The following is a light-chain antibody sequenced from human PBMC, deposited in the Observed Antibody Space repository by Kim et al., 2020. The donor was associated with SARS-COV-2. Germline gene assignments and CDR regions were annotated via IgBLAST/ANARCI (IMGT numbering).Light chain of an antibody. Sequence: VALGQTVRITCQGDSLRSYYATWYQQKPGQAPILVIYGKNNRPSWIPDRFSGSSSGNTASLTITGTQAGDEADYYCNSRDSNDNVVFGGGTQLTVL. CDR3: NSRDSNDNVV. V-gene: IGLV3-19*01. CDR2: GKN. J-gene: IGLJ2*01. CDR1: SLRSYY.